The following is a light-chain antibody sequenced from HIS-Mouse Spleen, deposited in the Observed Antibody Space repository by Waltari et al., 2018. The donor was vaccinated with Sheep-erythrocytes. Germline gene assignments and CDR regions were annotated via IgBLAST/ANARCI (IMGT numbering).Light chain of an antibody. Sequence: QSALTQPPSASGSPGQSVTISFTGTSSDVGGYNYGSWYQQHPGKAPNLMIDEVSKRPSGVPDRFSGSKSGNTASLTVAGLQAEDEADYYCSSYAGSNNWVFGGGTKLTVL. J-gene: IGLJ3*02. CDR3: SSYAGSNNWV. V-gene: IGLV2-8*01. CDR1: SSDVGGYNY. CDR2: EVS.